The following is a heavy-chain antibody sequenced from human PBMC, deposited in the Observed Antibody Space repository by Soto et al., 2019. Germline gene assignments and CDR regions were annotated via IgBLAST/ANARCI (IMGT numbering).Heavy chain of an antibody. CDR1: GYTFTSYA. CDR3: ARERGGYCSSTSCPVPDY. J-gene: IGHJ4*02. D-gene: IGHD2-2*01. CDR2: INAGNGNT. V-gene: IGHV1-3*01. Sequence: QVQLVQSGAEVKKPGASVKVSCKASGYTFTSYAMHWVRQAPGQRLEWMGWINAGNGNTKYSQKFQGRVTITRDTSASTAYMELSSLRSEDTAVYYCARERGGYCSSTSCPVPDYWGQGTLVTVSS.